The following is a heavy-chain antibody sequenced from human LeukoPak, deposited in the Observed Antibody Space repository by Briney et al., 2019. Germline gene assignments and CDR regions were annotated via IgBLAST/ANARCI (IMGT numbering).Heavy chain of an antibody. CDR1: GFTFSSYG. CDR3: AKDRRIAVAGRGFYYYYGMDV. CDR2: ISYDGSNK. D-gene: IGHD6-19*01. V-gene: IGHV3-30*18. J-gene: IGHJ6*02. Sequence: GRSLRLSCAASGFTFSSYGMHWVRQAPGKGLEWVAVISYDGSNKYYADSVKGRFTISRDNSKNTLYLQMNSLRAEDTAVYYCAKDRRIAVAGRGFYYYYGMDVWGQGTTVTVSS.